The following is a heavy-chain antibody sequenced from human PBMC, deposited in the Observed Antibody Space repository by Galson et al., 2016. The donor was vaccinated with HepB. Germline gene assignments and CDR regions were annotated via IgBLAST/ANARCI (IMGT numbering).Heavy chain of an antibody. CDR2: ISSSVSTI. V-gene: IGHV3-48*03. Sequence: SLRLSCAASEFTFSSFEMNWVRQAPGKGLEWVSYISSSVSTIYYADSVKGRFTISRDDAKSSLFLQMNSLRAEDTGVYYCARGWARSTYYYDNSGYDSWGQGTLVIVSS. J-gene: IGHJ4*02. CDR3: ARGWARSTYYYDNSGYDS. CDR1: EFTFSSFE. D-gene: IGHD3-22*01.